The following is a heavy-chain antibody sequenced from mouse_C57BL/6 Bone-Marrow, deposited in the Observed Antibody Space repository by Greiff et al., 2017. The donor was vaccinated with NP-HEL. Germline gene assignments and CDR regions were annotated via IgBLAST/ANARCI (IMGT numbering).Heavy chain of an antibody. V-gene: IGHV1-69*01. J-gene: IGHJ4*01. Sequence: VQLQQPGAELVMPGASVKLSCKASGYTFTSYWMHWVKQRPGQGLEWIGEIDPSDSYNNYNQKFKGKSTLTVDKSSSTAHMHLISLTSEDSAVYYCAREGRYKGAMDYWGQGTSVTVSS. CDR3: AREGRYKGAMDY. CDR1: GYTFTSYW. D-gene: IGHD1-1*01. CDR2: IDPSDSYN.